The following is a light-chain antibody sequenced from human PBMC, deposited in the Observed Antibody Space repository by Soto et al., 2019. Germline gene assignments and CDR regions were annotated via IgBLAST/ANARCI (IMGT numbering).Light chain of an antibody. CDR2: ETS. J-gene: IGKJ5*01. CDR3: QQRSNWPPIT. Sequence: EIVLTQSPGTLSLSPGERATLSCRASQSVSSSYLAWYQQKPGQAPRLLMYETSTRATGIPDRFSGSGSGTDFTLTISRLEPEDFAVYFCQQRSNWPPITFGQGTRLEIK. V-gene: IGKV3D-20*02. CDR1: QSVSSSY.